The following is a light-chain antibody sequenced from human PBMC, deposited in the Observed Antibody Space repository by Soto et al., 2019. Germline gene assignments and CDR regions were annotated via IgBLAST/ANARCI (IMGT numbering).Light chain of an antibody. CDR3: SSYTSTNTLI. CDR2: EVT. Sequence: QSALTQPASVSGSPGLSITISCTGTSSDIGGYNFVSWSQQHPGKAPKLIIYEVTNRPSGVSNRFSGSKSGNTASLTISGLQAEDEADYCCSSYTSTNTLIFGGGTKLTVL. V-gene: IGLV2-14*01. J-gene: IGLJ2*01. CDR1: SSDIGGYNF.